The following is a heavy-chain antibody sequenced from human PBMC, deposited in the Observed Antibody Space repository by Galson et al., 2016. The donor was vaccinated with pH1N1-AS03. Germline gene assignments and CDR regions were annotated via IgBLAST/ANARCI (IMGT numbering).Heavy chain of an antibody. CDR3: ATGLSAAGTPYEYYGVDV. V-gene: IGHV1-24*01. D-gene: IGHD6-13*01. J-gene: IGHJ6*01. Sequence: SVKVSCKVSGYTLTELSMHWVRQGPGKGLEWMGGFDPEDGEAIYAQKFQGGVTLTVDASTDTAYMEVSRLKSEDTAVYYCATGLSAAGTPYEYYGVDVWGQGTTVIVSS. CDR1: GYTLTELS. CDR2: FDPEDGEA.